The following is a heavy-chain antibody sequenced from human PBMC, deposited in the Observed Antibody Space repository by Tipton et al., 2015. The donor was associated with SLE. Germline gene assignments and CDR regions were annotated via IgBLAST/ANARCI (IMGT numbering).Heavy chain of an antibody. J-gene: IGHJ3*02. CDR1: GFTFSDYY. V-gene: IGHV3-11*04. D-gene: IGHD3-22*01. CDR2: ISSSGSTI. CDR3: ARDPRVYYVSSYAFDI. Sequence: SLRLSCAASGFTFSDYYMSWIRQAPGKGLEWVSYISSSGSTIYYADSGKGRFTISRDNAENSLYLQMNSLRAEDTAVYYCARDPRVYYVSSYAFDICGQGTMVTVSS.